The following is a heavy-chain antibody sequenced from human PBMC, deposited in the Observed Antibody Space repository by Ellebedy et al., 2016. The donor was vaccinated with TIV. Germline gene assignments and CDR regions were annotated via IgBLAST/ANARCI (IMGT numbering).Heavy chain of an antibody. CDR1: GGTFSSYA. CDR3: ARVRYCSSTSCYKPTYYYYYYMDV. V-gene: IGHV1-69*13. D-gene: IGHD2-2*02. CDR2: IIPIFGTA. J-gene: IGHJ6*03. Sequence: SVKVSCXASGGTFSSYAISWVRQAPGQGLEWMGGIIPIFGTANYAQKFQGRVTITADESTSTAYMELSSLRSEDTAVYYCARVRYCSSTSCYKPTYYYYYYMDVWGKGTTVTVSS.